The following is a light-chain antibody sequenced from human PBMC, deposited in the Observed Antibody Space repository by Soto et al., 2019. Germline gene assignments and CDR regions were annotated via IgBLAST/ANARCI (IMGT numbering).Light chain of an antibody. V-gene: IGLV2-14*01. CDR1: SSDVGAYNY. CDR2: EVS. J-gene: IGLJ2*01. Sequence: QSVLTQPASVSGSPGQSITISCTGTSSDVGAYNYVSWYQQHPGKAPKLMIYEVSNRPSGVSHRFSGSKSDNTASLTISGLQTDDEADYYCSSYTSSSTLVFGGGTQLTVL. CDR3: SSYTSSSTLV.